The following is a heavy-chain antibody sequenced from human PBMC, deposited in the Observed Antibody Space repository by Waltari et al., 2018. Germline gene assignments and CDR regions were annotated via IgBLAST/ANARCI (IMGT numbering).Heavy chain of an antibody. D-gene: IGHD6-6*01. CDR3: ARRRPYSSSSVAFDI. CDR2: IYYSGST. J-gene: IGHJ3*02. Sequence: QLQLQESGPGLVKPSETLSLTCTVSGGSISSSSYYWGWIRQPPGKGLEWIGSIYYSGSTYSNPSLKSRVTISVDTSKNQFSLKLSSVTAADTAVYYCARRRPYSSSSVAFDIWGQGTMVTVSS. V-gene: IGHV4-39*01. CDR1: GGSISSSSYY.